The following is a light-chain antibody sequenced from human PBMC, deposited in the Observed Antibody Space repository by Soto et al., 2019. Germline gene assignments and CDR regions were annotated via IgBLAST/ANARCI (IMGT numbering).Light chain of an antibody. CDR2: DAS. CDR3: QQRSNWPTT. CDR1: QSISSF. Sequence: EIVLTQSPGTLSLSPGDRATLSCMASQSISSFLAWYQQKPGQAPRLLIYDASNRATGIPARFSGSGSGTDFTLTISSLEPEDFAVYYCQQRSNWPTTFGQGTRLEIK. J-gene: IGKJ5*01. V-gene: IGKV3-11*01.